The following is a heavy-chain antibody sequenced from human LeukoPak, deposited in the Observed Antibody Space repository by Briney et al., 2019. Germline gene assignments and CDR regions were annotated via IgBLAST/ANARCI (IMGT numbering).Heavy chain of an antibody. J-gene: IGHJ4*02. D-gene: IGHD4-23*01. CDR3: AKDLSDYGGNSGDY. V-gene: IGHV3-23*01. CDR2: ISGSGGST. Sequence: GGSLRLSCAASGFTFSSYAMSWVRQAPGKGLEWVSAISGSGGSTYYADSVKGRFTISRDNSKNTLYLQMNSLRAEDTAVYYCAKDLSDYGGNSGDYWGQGTLVTVSS. CDR1: GFTFSSYA.